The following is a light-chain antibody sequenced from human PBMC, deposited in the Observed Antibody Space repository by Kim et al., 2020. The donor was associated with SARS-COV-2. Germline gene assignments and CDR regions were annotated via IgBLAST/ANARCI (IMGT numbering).Light chain of an antibody. J-gene: IGLJ2*01. CDR1: SLRTYY. Sequence: VALVQTVRITCQGDSLRTYYATWYQQKPGQAPILVIYGKNNRPSGIPDRFSGSSSGNTASLTITGTQAGDEADYYCNSRDSNDNVVFGGGTQLTVL. CDR3: NSRDSNDNVV. V-gene: IGLV3-19*01. CDR2: GKN.